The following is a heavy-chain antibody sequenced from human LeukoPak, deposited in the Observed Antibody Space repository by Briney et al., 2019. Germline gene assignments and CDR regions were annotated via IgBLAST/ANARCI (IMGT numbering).Heavy chain of an antibody. V-gene: IGHV3-30*14. D-gene: IGHD2-2*01. CDR2: ISYDGSNK. J-gene: IGHJ4*02. CDR3: ARGFTGWVTSPIDY. Sequence: GGSLRLSCTASGLTFSSYAMHWVRQAPGKGLEWVAVISYDGSNKYYADSVKGRFTISRDNSKNTLHLQMNSLRDEDTAVYYCARGFTGWVTSPIDYWGQGTLVTVSS. CDR1: GLTFSSYA.